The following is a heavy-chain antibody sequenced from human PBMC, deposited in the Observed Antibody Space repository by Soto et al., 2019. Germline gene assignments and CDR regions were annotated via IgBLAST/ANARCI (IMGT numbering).Heavy chain of an antibody. V-gene: IGHV4-39*01. J-gene: IGHJ5*02. Sequence: SETLSLSSPVSGGSISSSSYYWGWIRQPPGKGLEWIGSIYYSGSTYYNPSLKSRVTISVDTSKNQFSLKLTSVTAADTAVYYCARQEITMVRAFNWFDPWGQGTLVTVSS. D-gene: IGHD3-10*01. CDR1: GGSISSSSYY. CDR3: ARQEITMVRAFNWFDP. CDR2: IYYSGST.